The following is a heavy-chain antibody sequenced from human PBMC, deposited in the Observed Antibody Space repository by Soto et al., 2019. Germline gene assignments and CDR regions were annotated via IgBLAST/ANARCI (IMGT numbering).Heavy chain of an antibody. CDR1: GFTFSSYA. CDR2: ISYHGSNK. V-gene: IGHV3-30-3*01. Sequence: QVQLVDSGGGVVQPGRSLRLSCAASGFTFSSYAIHWVRQAPGKGLEWVAVISYHGSNKYYADSVKGRFTISIDNSKNTLYLQMNSLRAEDTAVYYCARGTVTTYYYYGMDVWGQEPTVTVSS. J-gene: IGHJ6*02. CDR3: ARGTVTTYYYYGMDV. D-gene: IGHD4-17*01.